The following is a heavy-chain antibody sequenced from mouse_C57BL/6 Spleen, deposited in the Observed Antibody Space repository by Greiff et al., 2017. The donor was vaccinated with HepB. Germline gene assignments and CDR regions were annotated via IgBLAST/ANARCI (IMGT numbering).Heavy chain of an antibody. CDR1: GFTFSSYA. CDR3: ARAYGGYFDV. V-gene: IGHV5-4*01. D-gene: IGHD1-1*01. CDR2: ISDGGSYT. J-gene: IGHJ1*03. Sequence: EVQVVESGGGLVKPGGSLKLSCAASGFTFSSYAMSWVRQTPEKRLEWVATISDGGSYTYYPDNVKGRFTISRDNAKNNLYLQMSHLKSEDTAMYYCARAYGGYFDVWGTGTTVTVSS.